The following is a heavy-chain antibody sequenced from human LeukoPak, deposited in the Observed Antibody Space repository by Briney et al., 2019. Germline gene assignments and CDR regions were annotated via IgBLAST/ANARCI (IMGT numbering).Heavy chain of an antibody. Sequence: GRSLRLSCEASGFTFNFFAMHWVRQVAGKGLECVAVISYDGSNKFYTDSVKGRFTVSRDNSNNTLYLQVNNLRVEDTAVYCCATKIKLNTKAALDYWGQGTLVTVSS. D-gene: IGHD5-12*01. V-gene: IGHV3-30-3*01. CDR1: GFTFNFFA. CDR3: ATKIKLNTKAALDY. J-gene: IGHJ4*02. CDR2: ISYDGSNK.